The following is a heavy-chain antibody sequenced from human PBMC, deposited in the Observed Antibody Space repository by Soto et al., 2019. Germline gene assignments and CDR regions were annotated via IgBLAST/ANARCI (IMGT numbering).Heavy chain of an antibody. CDR3: ARQYYFGSGSYYKRPFDF. Sequence: SQTLSLTCTVSGGSISSSSYYWGWIRQPPGKGLEWIGSIYYSGNTYYNPSLKSRVTISVDTAKNQFSLKLSSVTAADTAVYYCARQYYFGSGSYYKRPFDFWGQGNLVTVSS. J-gene: IGHJ4*02. D-gene: IGHD3-10*01. CDR1: GGSISSSSYY. V-gene: IGHV4-39*01. CDR2: IYYSGNT.